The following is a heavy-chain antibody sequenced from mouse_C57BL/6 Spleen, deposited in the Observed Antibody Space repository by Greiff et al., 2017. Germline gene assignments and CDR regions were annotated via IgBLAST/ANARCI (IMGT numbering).Heavy chain of an antibody. CDR1: GYTFTDYE. V-gene: IGHV1-15*01. D-gene: IGHD2-3*01. CDR3: TRSRGYYDGYFDY. CDR2: IDPETGGT. Sequence: QVQLKQSGAELVRPGASVTLSCKASGYTFTDYEMHWVKQTPVHGLEWIGAIDPETGGTAYNQKFKGKAILTADKSSSTAYMELRSLTSEDSAVYYCTRSRGYYDGYFDYWGQGTTLTVSS. J-gene: IGHJ2*01.